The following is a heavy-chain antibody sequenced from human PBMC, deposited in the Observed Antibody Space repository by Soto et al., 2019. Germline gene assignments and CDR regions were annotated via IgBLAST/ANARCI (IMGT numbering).Heavy chain of an antibody. Sequence: QVQLQQWGAGLLKPSETLSITCAVYGGSFSGYYWSWIRQPPGKGLEWIGEINHSGSTNYNPSLKSRVTISVDTSKNQFSLKLSSVIAADTAVYYCARVGPAGANYFDYWGQGTLVTVSS. CDR3: ARVGPAGANYFDY. J-gene: IGHJ4*02. CDR1: GGSFSGYY. V-gene: IGHV4-34*01. D-gene: IGHD6-19*01. CDR2: INHSGST.